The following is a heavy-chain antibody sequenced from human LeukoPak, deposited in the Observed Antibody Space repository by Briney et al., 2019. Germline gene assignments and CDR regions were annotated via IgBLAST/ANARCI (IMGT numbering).Heavy chain of an antibody. CDR1: GYTFTSYD. J-gene: IGHJ4*02. V-gene: IGHV1-18*01. D-gene: IGHD2-15*01. CDR3: ATNEEVGAAHFDY. CDR2: ISAYNGNT. Sequence: ASVKVSCKASGYTFTSYDINWVRQATGQGLEWMGWISAYNGNTNYAQKLQGRVTMTTDTSTSTAYMELRSLRSDDTAVYYCATNEEVGAAHFDYWGQGTLVTVSS.